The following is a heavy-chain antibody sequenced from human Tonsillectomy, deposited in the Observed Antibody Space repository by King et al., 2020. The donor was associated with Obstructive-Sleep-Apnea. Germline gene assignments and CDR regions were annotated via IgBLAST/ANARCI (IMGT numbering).Heavy chain of an antibody. J-gene: IGHJ5*02. CDR3: AKARGYCNTVSCYNWFGP. V-gene: IGHV4-39*07. D-gene: IGHD2/OR15-2a*01. CDR2: IYYTGST. CDR1: AGSISSSSYY. Sequence: QLQESGPGLVKPSETLSLTCTVSAGSISSSSYYWGWIRQSPGKGLEWIGNIYYTGSTYYNPSLKSRVTISIDTSKNQFSLKLSSVSAADTAVYYCAKARGYCNTVSCYNWFGPWGQGTQVTFSS.